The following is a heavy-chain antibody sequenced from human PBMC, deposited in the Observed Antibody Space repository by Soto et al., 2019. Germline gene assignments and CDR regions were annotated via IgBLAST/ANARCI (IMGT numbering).Heavy chain of an antibody. CDR1: GFSVSSDF. Sequence: EVQLVESGGGLVPRGGSLRLSCAASGFSVSSDFMIWVRQATGKGFDWVSSIYPDGRTFHAESVKGRFTISRDSSKNTLYLQMTSVRDEDTAVYYCASRGDWGQGALVTVSS. D-gene: IGHD2-21*01. J-gene: IGHJ4*02. CDR2: IYPDGRT. V-gene: IGHV3-66*01. CDR3: ASRGD.